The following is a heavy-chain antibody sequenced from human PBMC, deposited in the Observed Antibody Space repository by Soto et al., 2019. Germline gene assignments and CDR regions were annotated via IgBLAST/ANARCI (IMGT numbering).Heavy chain of an antibody. V-gene: IGHV3-21*01. D-gene: IGHD6-6*01. CDR3: AGGEYSSSSFAY. Sequence: EVQLVESGGGLVKPGGSLRLSCAASGFTFSSYSMNWVRQAPGKGLEWVSSISSSSSYIYYADSVKGRFTISRDNAKNSLYLQMNSLRAEETAVYYCAGGEYSSSSFAYWGQGTLVVVST. CDR2: ISSSSSYI. CDR1: GFTFSSYS. J-gene: IGHJ4*02.